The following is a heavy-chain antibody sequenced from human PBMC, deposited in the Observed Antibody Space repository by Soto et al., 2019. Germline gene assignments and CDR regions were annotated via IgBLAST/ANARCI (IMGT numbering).Heavy chain of an antibody. CDR1: GYTFTSYG. V-gene: IGHV1-18*01. CDR2: ISAYNGNT. D-gene: IGHD6-13*01. CDR3: ARDSSSNLAEYFQH. J-gene: IGHJ1*01. Sequence: GASVKVSCKASGYTFTSYGISWVRQAPGQGLEWMGWISAYNGNTNYAQKLQGRVTMTTDTSTSTAYMELRSLRSDDTAVYYCARDSSSNLAEYFQHWGQGTLVTVSS.